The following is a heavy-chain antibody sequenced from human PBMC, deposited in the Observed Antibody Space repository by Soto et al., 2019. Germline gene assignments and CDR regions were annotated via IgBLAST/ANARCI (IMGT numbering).Heavy chain of an antibody. CDR2: IWYDGSSK. J-gene: IGHJ4*02. V-gene: IGHV3-33*01. CDR1: GFTFSSYG. CDR3: ARDSGLVYCRSTSCRVFDC. Sequence: GGSLRLSCAASGFTFSSYGMHWVRQAPGKGLEWVAVIWYDGSSKYYADSVKGRFTISRDNSKNMLYLQMNSLRAEDTAVYYCARDSGLVYCRSTSCRVFDCWGQGTLVTVSS. D-gene: IGHD2-2*01.